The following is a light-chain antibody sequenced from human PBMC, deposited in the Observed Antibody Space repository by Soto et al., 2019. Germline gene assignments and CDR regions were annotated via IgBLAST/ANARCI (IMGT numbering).Light chain of an antibody. Sequence: QSVLTQPPSLSAAPGQKVTISCAGSGSNIGKNSVSWYQQLPGTAPKLLIYTNNQRPSGVPQRFSGSKTGTSASLAIGGLQSEDGADYYCAAWDDSLGAYVFGTGTKVTVL. CDR2: TNN. J-gene: IGLJ1*01. CDR1: GSNIGKNS. CDR3: AAWDDSLGAYV. V-gene: IGLV1-47*02.